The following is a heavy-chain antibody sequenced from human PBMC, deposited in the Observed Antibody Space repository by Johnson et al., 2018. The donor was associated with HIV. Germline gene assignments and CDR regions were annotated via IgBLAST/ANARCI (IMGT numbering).Heavy chain of an antibody. D-gene: IGHD5-24*01. Sequence: QVQLVESGGGMVQPGRSLRLSCAASGFTFSSYAMHWVRQAPGKGLEWVAVISYDGSNKYYADSVKGRFTISRDNSKNTLYLQMNSLRAEDTAVYYCAREMATIRGYAFDIWGQGTMVTVSS. J-gene: IGHJ3*02. V-gene: IGHV3-30-3*01. CDR1: GFTFSSYA. CDR2: ISYDGSNK. CDR3: AREMATIRGYAFDI.